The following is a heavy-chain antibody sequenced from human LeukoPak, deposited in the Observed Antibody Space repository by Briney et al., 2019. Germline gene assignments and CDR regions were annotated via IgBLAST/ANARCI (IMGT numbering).Heavy chain of an antibody. D-gene: IGHD4-17*01. J-gene: IGHJ6*02. CDR1: GFTFSNAW. CDR3: TTSLYGDYYGMDV. CDR2: IKSKTVGGTT. V-gene: IGHV3-15*01. Sequence: PGGSLRLSCAASGFTFSNAWMSWVRQAPGKGLEWVGRIKSKTVGGTTDYAAPVKGRFTISRDDSKNTLYLQMNSLKTEDTAVYYCTTSLYGDYYGMDVWGQGTTVTVSS.